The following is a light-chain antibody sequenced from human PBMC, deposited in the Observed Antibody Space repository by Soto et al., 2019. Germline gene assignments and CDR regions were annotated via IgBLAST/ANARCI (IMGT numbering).Light chain of an antibody. Sequence: QSVLTQPPSASGTPGQRVTISCSGSSSNIGSNYVYWYQQLPGTAPKLLLYLNNQRPSGVPDRFSGSKSGTSASLAISGLRSEDEADYYCAAWDDSLSGPKVFGGGTKLAVL. CDR2: LNN. J-gene: IGLJ2*01. CDR1: SSNIGSNY. CDR3: AAWDDSLSGPKV. V-gene: IGLV1-47*01.